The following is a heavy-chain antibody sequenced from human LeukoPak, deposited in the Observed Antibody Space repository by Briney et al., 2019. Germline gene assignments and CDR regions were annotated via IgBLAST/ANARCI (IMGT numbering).Heavy chain of an antibody. V-gene: IGHV3-30*02. D-gene: IGHD1-1*01. CDR1: GFTFSSYG. J-gene: IGHJ5*02. CDR3: AKDRTLETGTPNWLDP. Sequence: GGSLRLSCAASGFTFSSYGMHWVRQAPGKGLEWVAFTRDDGSKTYYADSVKGRFTISRDNPKNMFYLQMSSLRPEDTALYYCAKDRTLETGTPNWLDPWGQGTLVTVSS. CDR2: TRDDGSKT.